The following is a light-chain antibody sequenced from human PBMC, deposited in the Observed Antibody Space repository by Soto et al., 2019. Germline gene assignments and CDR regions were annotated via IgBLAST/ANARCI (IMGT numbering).Light chain of an antibody. J-gene: IGKJ1*01. CDR3: QQSYSTPRT. CDR1: PSISSY. Sequence: DIQLTPSPSSLSASVGDRVTITCRASPSISSYLNWYQQKPRKAPKLLIYAASSLQSGVPSRFSGSGSGTDFTLTISSLQPEDFATYYCQQSYSTPRTFGQGTQVDIK. CDR2: AAS. V-gene: IGKV1-39*01.